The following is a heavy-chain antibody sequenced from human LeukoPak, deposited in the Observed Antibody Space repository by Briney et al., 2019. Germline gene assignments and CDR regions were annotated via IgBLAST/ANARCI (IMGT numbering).Heavy chain of an antibody. CDR2: IYYSGST. Sequence: ASETLSLTCTVSGGSISSYYWSWIRQPPGKGLGWIGYIYYSGSTNYNPSLKSRVTISVDTSKNQFSLKLSSVTAADTAVYYCARAPYYYDSSGYAQFDYWGQGTLVTVSS. D-gene: IGHD3-22*01. J-gene: IGHJ4*02. CDR1: GGSISSYY. V-gene: IGHV4-59*01. CDR3: ARAPYYYDSSGYAQFDY.